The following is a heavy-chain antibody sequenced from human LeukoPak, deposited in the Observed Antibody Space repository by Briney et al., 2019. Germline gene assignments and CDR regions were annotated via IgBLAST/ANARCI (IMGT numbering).Heavy chain of an antibody. J-gene: IGHJ6*03. CDR3: ARGVAVAGTTSYYYYYYMDV. CDR2: ISSSGFTV. Sequence: GGSLRLSCAASGFTFSNYYMSWIRQAPGKGLEWVSYISSSGFTVYYADSVKGRFTISRDNAKNSLYLQMNSLRAEDTAVYYCARGVAVAGTTSYYYYYYMDVWGKGTTVTVSS. V-gene: IGHV3-11*04. CDR1: GFTFSNYY. D-gene: IGHD6-13*01.